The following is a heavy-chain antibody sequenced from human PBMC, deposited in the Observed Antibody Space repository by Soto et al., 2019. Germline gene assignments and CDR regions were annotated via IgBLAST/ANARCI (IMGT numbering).Heavy chain of an antibody. CDR3: ARVNGRCSGNWGLYSDLGIDV. CDR2: IYYSGSP. D-gene: IGHD3-10*02. J-gene: IGHJ6*03. V-gene: IGHV4-59*01. Sequence: SPACAFCGSSISSYYLSFCRQPPVQGREWIGYIYYSGSPNYNRSLKSRVTISVDTSKNQCSLKLSSVTAADTDVYYWARVNGRCSGNWGLYSDLGIDVW. CDR1: GSSISSYY.